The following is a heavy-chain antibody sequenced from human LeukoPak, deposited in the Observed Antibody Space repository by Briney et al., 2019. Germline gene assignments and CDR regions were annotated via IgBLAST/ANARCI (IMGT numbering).Heavy chain of an antibody. Sequence: SQTLSLTCAISGDSVSSNSAAWNWIRQSPSRGLEWLGRTYYRSKWYNDYAVSVKSRITINPDTSKNQFSLQLNSVTPEDTAVYSCARDLCTGTSYLDAFDIWGQGTMVTVSS. CDR3: ARDLCTGTSYLDAFDI. CDR2: TYYRSKWYN. V-gene: IGHV6-1*01. J-gene: IGHJ3*02. D-gene: IGHD2-2*01. CDR1: GDSVSSNSAA.